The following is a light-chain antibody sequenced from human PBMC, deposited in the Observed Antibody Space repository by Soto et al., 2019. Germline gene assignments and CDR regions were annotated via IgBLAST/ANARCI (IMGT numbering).Light chain of an antibody. Sequence: QPVLTQPPSVSGAPGQRVTISCTGSNSNIGAGGNVHWYQQLPGTAPKLLIYDNTNRPSGVPDRFSGSMSGTSASLAITGLQAEDEADYYCQSYDSSLNGVFGGGTKLTVL. CDR3: QSYDSSLNGV. CDR1: NSNIGAGGN. J-gene: IGLJ2*01. CDR2: DNT. V-gene: IGLV1-40*01.